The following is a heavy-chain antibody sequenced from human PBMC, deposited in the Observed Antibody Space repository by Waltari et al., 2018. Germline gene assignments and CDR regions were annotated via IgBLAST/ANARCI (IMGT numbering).Heavy chain of an antibody. CDR2: IYYRGSI. J-gene: IGHJ5*02. CDR1: GGSISSSRYY. D-gene: IGHD5-12*01. Sequence: QLQLQESGPGLVKPSETLSLTCSVSGGSISSSRYYWGWIRQSPGKGLEWIGSIYYRGSIYYKPTLQSRGTIAGDTSKNQFSLNLSSVTAADTAVYYCARHWKRNGYRFDPWGQGTRVNVSS. V-gene: IGHV4-39*01. CDR3: ARHWKRNGYRFDP.